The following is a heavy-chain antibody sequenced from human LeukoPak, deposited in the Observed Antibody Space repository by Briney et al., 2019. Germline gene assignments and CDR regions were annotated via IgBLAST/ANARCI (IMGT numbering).Heavy chain of an antibody. CDR3: AKPAVAGTYLSGSDY. CDR2: ISGSGGST. CDR1: GFTFSSYA. D-gene: IGHD6-19*01. V-gene: IGHV3-23*01. J-gene: IGHJ4*02. Sequence: GGSLRLSCAASGFTFSSYAMSWVRQAPGKGLEWVSAISGSGGSTYYADSVKGRFTISRGNSKNTLYLQMNSLRAEDTAVYYCAKPAVAGTYLSGSDYWGQGTLVTVSS.